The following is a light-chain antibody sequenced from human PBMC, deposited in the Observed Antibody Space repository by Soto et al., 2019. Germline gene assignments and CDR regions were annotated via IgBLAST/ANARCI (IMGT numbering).Light chain of an antibody. Sequence: ENVLTQSPGTLPLSPGERATLSCRASQSVSNNYLAWYQHKPGQAPRLLIYGASNRATGIPDRFSGSGSGTDFTLTISRLEPEGFAVYYCHQYVSSPTFGQGTKVENK. CDR2: GAS. CDR3: HQYVSSPT. J-gene: IGKJ1*01. CDR1: QSVSNNY. V-gene: IGKV3-20*01.